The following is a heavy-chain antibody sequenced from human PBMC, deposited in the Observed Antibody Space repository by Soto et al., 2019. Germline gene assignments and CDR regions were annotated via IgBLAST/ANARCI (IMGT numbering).Heavy chain of an antibody. D-gene: IGHD3-16*02. CDR3: ARSRTYYDYVWGSYRGYYFDY. CDR2: IYYSGST. J-gene: IGHJ4*02. CDR1: GGSISSYY. Sequence: PSETLSLTCTVSGGSISSYYWSWIRQPPGKGLEWIGYIYYSGSTYYNPSLKSRVTISVDTSKNQFSLKLSSVTAADTAVYYCARSRTYYDYVWGSYRGYYFDYWGQGTLVTVSS. V-gene: IGHV4-59*12.